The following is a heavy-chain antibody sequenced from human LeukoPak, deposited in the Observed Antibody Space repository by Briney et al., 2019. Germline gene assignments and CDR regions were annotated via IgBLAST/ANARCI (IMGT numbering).Heavy chain of an antibody. D-gene: IGHD3-10*01. CDR1: GGSVSSGSYY. J-gene: IGHJ4*02. CDR3: ARERSGSGSYSSFDY. Sequence: SETQSLTCTVSGGSVSSGSYYWSWIRQPPGKGLEWIGYIYYSGSTNYNPSLKSRVTISVDTSKNQFSLKLSSVTAADTAVYYCARERSGSGSYSSFDYWGQGTLVTVSS. CDR2: IYYSGST. V-gene: IGHV4-61*01.